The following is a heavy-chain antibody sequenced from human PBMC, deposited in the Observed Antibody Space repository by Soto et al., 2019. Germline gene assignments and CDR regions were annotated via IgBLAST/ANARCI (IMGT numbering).Heavy chain of an antibody. CDR1: GFPFNSYA. D-gene: IGHD3-22*01. Sequence: GGSLRLSCAASGFPFNSYAMNWVRRAPGKGLEWVSAISGSGGSTFYADSVKGRFTISRDNSKNTLYLQMNSLRAEDTAAYYCAKDYDSSGRYPNWFDPWGQGTLVTVSS. CDR3: AKDYDSSGRYPNWFDP. CDR2: ISGSGGST. V-gene: IGHV3-23*01. J-gene: IGHJ5*02.